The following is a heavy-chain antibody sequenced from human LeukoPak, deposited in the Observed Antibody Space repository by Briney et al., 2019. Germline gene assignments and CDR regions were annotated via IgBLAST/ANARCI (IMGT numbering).Heavy chain of an antibody. V-gene: IGHV4-59*01. CDR3: ARDGGHYYDSSGYPR. CDR2: IYYSGST. Sequence: SETLSLTCTVSGGSISSYYWSWIRQPPGKGLEWIGYIYYSGSTNYNPSLKSRVTISVDTSKNQFSLKLSSVTAADTAVYYCARDGGHYYDSSGYPRWGQGTLVTVSS. CDR1: GGSISSYY. J-gene: IGHJ4*02. D-gene: IGHD3-22*01.